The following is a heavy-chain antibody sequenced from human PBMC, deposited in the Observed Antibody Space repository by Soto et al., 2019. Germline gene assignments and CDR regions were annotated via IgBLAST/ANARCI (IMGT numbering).Heavy chain of an antibody. CDR2: INTSGGST. Sequence: GGSLSLSCAASGFTFSTYSMNWVRQAPGKGLEWVSYINTSGGSTYYADSVKGRFTISRDNSKNTLYLQMNSLRPEDTAVYYCAKFYGGKSAHTYTIDPWGQGTLVTVSS. J-gene: IGHJ5*02. CDR3: AKFYGGKSAHTYTIDP. CDR1: GFTFSTYS. D-gene: IGHD2-15*01. V-gene: IGHV3-23*01.